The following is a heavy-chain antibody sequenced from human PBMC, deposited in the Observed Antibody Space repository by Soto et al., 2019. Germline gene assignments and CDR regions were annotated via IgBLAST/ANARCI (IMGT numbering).Heavy chain of an antibody. Sequence: GGSLRLSCAASGFTFSTYGMHWVRQAPGKGLEWVAVIWYDGSHKYYADSVKGRFTISRDNSKNTLYLQMNSLRAEDTAVYYCARGADYYDNSGYYYYSAMDVWGQGTTVTVSS. CDR1: GFTFSTYG. V-gene: IGHV3-33*01. J-gene: IGHJ6*02. CDR3: ARGADYYDNSGYYYYSAMDV. CDR2: IWYDGSHK. D-gene: IGHD3-22*01.